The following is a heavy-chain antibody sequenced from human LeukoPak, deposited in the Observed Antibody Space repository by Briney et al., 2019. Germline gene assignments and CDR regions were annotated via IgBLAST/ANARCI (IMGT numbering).Heavy chain of an antibody. J-gene: IGHJ3*02. CDR1: GLTFRSYS. CDR3: ARILLNAFDI. Sequence: PGGSLRLSCAASGLTFRSYSMNWVRQAPGKGLEWVSSISSSSSYIYYADSVKGRFTISRDNAKNSLYLQMNSLRAEDTAVYYCARILLNAFDIWGQGTMVTVSS. CDR2: ISSSSSYI. V-gene: IGHV3-21*01. D-gene: IGHD3-9*01.